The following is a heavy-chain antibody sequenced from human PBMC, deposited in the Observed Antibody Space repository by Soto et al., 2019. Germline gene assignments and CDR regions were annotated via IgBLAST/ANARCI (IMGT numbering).Heavy chain of an antibody. CDR3: ARVGDYDILTGYYKVPWFDP. D-gene: IGHD3-9*01. V-gene: IGHV1-3*01. CDR1: GYTFTSYA. J-gene: IGHJ5*02. Sequence: QVQLVQSGAEVKKPGASVKVSCKASGYTFTSYAMHWVRQAPGQRLEWMGWINAGNGNTKYSQKFQGRVTITRDTSASTAYRELSSLRSEDTAVYYCARVGDYDILTGYYKVPWFDPWGQGTLVTVSS. CDR2: INAGNGNT.